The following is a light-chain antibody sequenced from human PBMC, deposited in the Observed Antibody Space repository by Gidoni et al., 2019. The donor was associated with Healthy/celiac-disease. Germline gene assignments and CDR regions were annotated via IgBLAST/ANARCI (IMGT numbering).Light chain of an antibody. CDR1: QSISSY. CDR3: QQSYSTPRT. V-gene: IGKV1-39*01. Sequence: IQMTQSPSSLSASVGDRVPITCRASQSISSYLNWYQQKPGKDPKLLIYAASSLQSGVTSRFSGSGSGTDFTLTISSLQPEDFATYYCQQSYSTPRTFGQGTKVEIK. CDR2: AAS. J-gene: IGKJ1*01.